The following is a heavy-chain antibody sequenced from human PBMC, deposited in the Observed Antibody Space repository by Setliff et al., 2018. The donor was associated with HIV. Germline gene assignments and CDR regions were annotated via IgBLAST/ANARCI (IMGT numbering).Heavy chain of an antibody. CDR1: GGSLSSSNYY. V-gene: IGHV4-39*01. CDR3: ATRNTLRYFEWLNYYYYYMDV. CDR2: IYYSGNA. Sequence: PSETLSXXXTVSGGSLSSSNYYWGWIRQPPGKGPEWIGSIYYSGNAYYNPSLTSRVTISVDTSENQFSLKLSSVTAADTAAYYCATRNTLRYFEWLNYYYYYMDVWGKGTTVTVSS. D-gene: IGHD3-9*01. J-gene: IGHJ6*03.